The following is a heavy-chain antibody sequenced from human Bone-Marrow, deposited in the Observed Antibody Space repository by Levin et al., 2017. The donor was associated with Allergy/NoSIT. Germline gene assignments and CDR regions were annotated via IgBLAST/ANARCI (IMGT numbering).Heavy chain of an antibody. V-gene: IGHV3-48*03. CDR2: ISRGGSTM. D-gene: IGHD3-3*01. CDR3: SRERSGYYSRHYYYMDV. CDR1: GFTFSNYE. J-gene: IGHJ6*03. Sequence: LKISCAASGFTFSNYEMNWVRQAPGKGLEWISYISRGGSTMYYADSVRGRFTISRDDANNSLFLQMKSLRAEDTAVYYCSRERSGYYSRHYYYMDVWGKGTTVTVSS.